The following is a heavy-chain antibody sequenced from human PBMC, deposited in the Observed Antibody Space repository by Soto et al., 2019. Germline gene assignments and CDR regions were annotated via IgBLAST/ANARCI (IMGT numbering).Heavy chain of an antibody. CDR1: GFSLSNARMG. J-gene: IGHJ4*02. Sequence: QVTLKESGPVLVKPTETLTLTCTVAGFSLSNARMGVSWFRQPPGKALEWLAHIFSNDEKSYSTSLKSRLTISKDTSKSQVVLTMTNMDPVDTATYYCARIYDGYNALFDYWGQGTLVTVSS. CDR3: ARIYDGYNALFDY. CDR2: IFSNDEK. D-gene: IGHD5-12*01. V-gene: IGHV2-26*01.